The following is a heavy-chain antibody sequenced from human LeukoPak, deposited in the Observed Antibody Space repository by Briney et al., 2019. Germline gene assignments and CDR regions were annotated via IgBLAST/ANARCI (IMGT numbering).Heavy chain of an antibody. J-gene: IGHJ5*02. V-gene: IGHV3-7*01. CDR3: AREGPEGITMVRGVIAWFDP. CDR2: IKQDGSEK. D-gene: IGHD3-10*01. Sequence: GGSLRLSCAASGFTLSSYRKSWLRQAPGKGLEWVANIKQDGSEKYYVDSVKGRFTISRDNAKNSLYLQMNSLRAEDTAVYYCAREGPEGITMVRGVIAWFDPWGQGTLVTVSS. CDR1: GFTLSSYR.